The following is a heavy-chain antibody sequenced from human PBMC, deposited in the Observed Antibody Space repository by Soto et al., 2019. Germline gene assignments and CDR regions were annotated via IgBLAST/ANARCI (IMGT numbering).Heavy chain of an antibody. CDR2: IYYSGST. V-gene: IGHV4-39*03. D-gene: IGHD1-26*01. Sequence: PGKGLEWIGSIYYSGSTYYNPSLKGRVTISVDTSKNQFSLKLTSVTAADTAVFFFFQAEDGIRALRTVSAFLLNRSSDL. CDR3: FQAEDGIRALRTVSAFLLNRSSDL. J-gene: IGHJ2*01.